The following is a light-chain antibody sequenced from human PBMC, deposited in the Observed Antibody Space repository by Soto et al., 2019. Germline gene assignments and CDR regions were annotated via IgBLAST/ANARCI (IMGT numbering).Light chain of an antibody. CDR1: SSDVGSYNL. CDR2: EGS. V-gene: IGLV2-23*01. CDR3: CSYAGSSTFVV. Sequence: QSVLTQPASVSGSPGQSTTISCTGTSSDVGSYNLVSWYQQHPGKAPKLMIYEGSKRPSGVSNRFSGSKSGNTASLTISGLQAEDGADYYCCSYAGSSTFVVFGGGTKLTVL. J-gene: IGLJ2*01.